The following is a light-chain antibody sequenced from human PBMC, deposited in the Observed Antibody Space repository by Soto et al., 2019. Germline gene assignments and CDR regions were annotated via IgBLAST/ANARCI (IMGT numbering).Light chain of an antibody. CDR1: SSNIGVNY. J-gene: IGLJ3*02. Sequence: QSVLTQPPSASGTPGQRVTISCSGSSSNIGVNYVYWYQQFPGMAPKLLVYSSNLRPSGVPDRFSGSKSGTSASLAISGLQSEDESDYYCAAWDGSLNGVVFGGGTKLTVL. CDR2: SSN. CDR3: AAWDGSLNGVV. V-gene: IGLV1-44*01.